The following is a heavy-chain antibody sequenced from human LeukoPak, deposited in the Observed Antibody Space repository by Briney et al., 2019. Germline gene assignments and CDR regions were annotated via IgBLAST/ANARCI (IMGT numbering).Heavy chain of an antibody. CDR1: GITFSSYA. Sequence: PGGSLRLSCAASGITFSSYAMSWVRQAPGKGLEWVSAISGSGGSTYYADSVKGRFTISRDNSKNTLYLQMNSLRAEDTAVYYCARVLYSDDFWSGYYTPTPDYWGQGTLVTVSS. J-gene: IGHJ4*02. D-gene: IGHD3-3*01. CDR3: ARVLYSDDFWSGYYTPTPDY. V-gene: IGHV3-23*01. CDR2: ISGSGGST.